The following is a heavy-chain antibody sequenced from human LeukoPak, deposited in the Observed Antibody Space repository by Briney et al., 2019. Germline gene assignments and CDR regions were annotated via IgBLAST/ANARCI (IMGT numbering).Heavy chain of an antibody. J-gene: IGHJ4*02. CDR3: ARDLYSSGWIYYFDY. CDR2: IYYSGST. Sequence: SETLSLTCTVSGGSIGTYYWSWIRQPPGKGLEWIGYIYYSGSTNYNPSLKSRVTISVDTSKNQFSLKLSSVTAADTAVYYCARDLYSSGWIYYFDYWGQGTLVTVSS. CDR1: GGSIGTYY. D-gene: IGHD6-19*01. V-gene: IGHV4-59*08.